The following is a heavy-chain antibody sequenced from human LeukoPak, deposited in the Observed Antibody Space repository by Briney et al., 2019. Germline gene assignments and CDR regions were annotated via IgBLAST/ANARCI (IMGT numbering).Heavy chain of an antibody. V-gene: IGHV3-7*05. D-gene: IGHD3-9*01. CDR1: GFTFSSYV. J-gene: IGHJ3*02. Sequence: GGSLTPSCAASGFTFSSYVMNWLRQAPGKGLECVANIKQDGSEIHYVDSVKGRFTISRDNAENSLSLQMNSLRAEDTAVYYCAAYWRYFDWLLSDIWGRGTMVTVSS. CDR3: AAYWRYFDWLLSDI. CDR2: IKQDGSEI.